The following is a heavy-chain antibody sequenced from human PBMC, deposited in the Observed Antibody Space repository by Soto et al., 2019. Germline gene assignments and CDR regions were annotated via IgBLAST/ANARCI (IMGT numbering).Heavy chain of an antibody. CDR3: ARTEIITMVRGVIMVYYYYGMDV. V-gene: IGHV4-34*01. J-gene: IGHJ6*02. CDR1: GGSFSGYY. Sequence: SETLSLTCAVYGGSFSGYYWSWIRQPPGKGLEWIGEINHSGSTNYNPSLNSRVTISVDTSKNQFSLKLSSVTAADTAVYYCARTEIITMVRGVIMVYYYYGMDVWGQGTTVTVSS. D-gene: IGHD3-10*01. CDR2: INHSGST.